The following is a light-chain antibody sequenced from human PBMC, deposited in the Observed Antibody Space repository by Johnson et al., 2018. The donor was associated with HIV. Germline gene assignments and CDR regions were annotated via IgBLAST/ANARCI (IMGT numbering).Light chain of an antibody. CDR2: DNN. V-gene: IGLV1-51*01. CDR1: SSNIGNNY. CDR3: GTWDSRLSAWGV. J-gene: IGLJ1*01. Sequence: QSVLTQPPSVSAAPGQKVTISCSGSSSNIGNNYVSWYQQLPGTAPKLLIYDNNKRPSGIPDRFSGSKSGTSATLGITGLQTGDEAEYYCGTWDSRLSAWGVFGTGTKVTVL.